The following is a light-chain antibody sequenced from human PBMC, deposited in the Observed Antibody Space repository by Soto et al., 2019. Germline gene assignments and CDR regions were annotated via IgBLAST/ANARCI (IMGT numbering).Light chain of an antibody. V-gene: IGKV3-11*01. Sequence: EIVLTQSPATLSLSPGDRATLSCRASQSVSSYLAWYQQKPGQAPRLLIYDASNRATGIPARFSGSGSGTDSTLTISSLQPEDFATYHCQEYKTWTFGQGTKVDIK. CDR2: DAS. CDR1: QSVSSY. J-gene: IGKJ1*01. CDR3: QEYKTWT.